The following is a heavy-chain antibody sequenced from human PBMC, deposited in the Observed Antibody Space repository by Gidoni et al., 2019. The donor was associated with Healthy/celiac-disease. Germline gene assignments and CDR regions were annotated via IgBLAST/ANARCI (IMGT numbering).Heavy chain of an antibody. CDR3: AKELLSIAARRRLQAFDI. D-gene: IGHD6-6*01. V-gene: IGHV3-23*04. Sequence: EVQLVESGGGLVQPGGSLRLSCAASGFTFSSYAMSWVRPAPGKGLEWVSAISGSGGSTYYADSVKGRFTISRDNSKNTLYLQMNSLRAEDTAVYYCAKELLSIAARRRLQAFDIWGQGTMVTVSS. CDR1: GFTFSSYA. CDR2: ISGSGGST. J-gene: IGHJ3*02.